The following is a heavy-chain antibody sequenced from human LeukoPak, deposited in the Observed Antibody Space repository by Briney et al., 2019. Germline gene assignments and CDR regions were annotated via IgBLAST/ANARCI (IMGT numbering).Heavy chain of an antibody. CDR3: AKDRAAVAGTSEYFQH. V-gene: IGHV3-23*01. Sequence: GASLRLSCAASGFTFSRYAMSWVRQAPGKGLEWVSAISGSGGSTYYADSVKGRFTISRDNSKNTLYLQMNSLRAEDTAVYYCAKDRAAVAGTSEYFQHWGQGTLVTVSS. CDR2: ISGSGGST. D-gene: IGHD6-19*01. J-gene: IGHJ1*01. CDR1: GFTFSRYA.